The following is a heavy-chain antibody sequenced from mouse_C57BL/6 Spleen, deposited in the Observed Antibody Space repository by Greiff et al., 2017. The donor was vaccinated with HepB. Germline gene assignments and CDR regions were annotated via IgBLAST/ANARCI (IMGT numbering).Heavy chain of an antibody. CDR2: IRNKANNHAT. CDR1: GFTFSDAW. D-gene: IGHD1-1*01. CDR3: TSLLRYGWYFDY. Sequence: EVNLVESGGGLVQPGGSMKLSCAASGFTFSDAWMDWVRQSPEKGLEWVAEIRNKANNHATYYAESVKGRFTISRDDSKSSVYLQMNSLRAEDTGIDYCTSLLRYGWYFDYWGQGTTLTVSS. V-gene: IGHV6-6*01. J-gene: IGHJ2*01.